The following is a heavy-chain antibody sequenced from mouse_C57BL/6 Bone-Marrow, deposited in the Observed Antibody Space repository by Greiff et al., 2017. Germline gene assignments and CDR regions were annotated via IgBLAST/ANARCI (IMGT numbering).Heavy chain of an antibody. CDR1: GYTFTSYW. D-gene: IGHD2-4*01. CDR2: INPSNGGT. V-gene: IGHV1-53*01. Sequence: QVQLQHPGAELVMPGASVKLSCKASGYTFTSYWMHWVKQRPGQGLEWIGNINPSNGGTNYNEKFKSKATLTVDKSSSTAYMQLSSLTSEDSAVYYCARSKRLRWFAYWGQGTLVTVSA. CDR3: ARSKRLRWFAY. J-gene: IGHJ3*01.